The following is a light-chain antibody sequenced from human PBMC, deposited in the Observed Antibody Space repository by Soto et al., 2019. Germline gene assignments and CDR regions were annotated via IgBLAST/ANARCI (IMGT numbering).Light chain of an antibody. CDR1: QSVSSSY. Sequence: EIVLTQSPGTLSLSPGARATLSCRASQSVSSSYLAWYQQKPGQAPRLLIYGASNRATGTPARFSGSGSGTEFTLTISSLQSEDFAVYYCQQRSNWITFGQGTRLEI. CDR2: GAS. CDR3: QQRSNWIT. J-gene: IGKJ5*01. V-gene: IGKV3D-20*02.